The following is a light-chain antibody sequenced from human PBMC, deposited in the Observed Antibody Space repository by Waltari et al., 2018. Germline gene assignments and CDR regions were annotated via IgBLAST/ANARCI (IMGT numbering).Light chain of an antibody. CDR3: QQYNNWPPTWT. CDR1: QSVSRN. Sequence: EIVMTQSPATLSVSPGERATLSCRASQSVSRNLAWYQQRPGQAPRLLIYGASTRATGIPARFSGSGSGTEFTLTISSLQSEDFAVYYCQQYNNWPPTWTFGQGTKVEIK. J-gene: IGKJ1*01. CDR2: GAS. V-gene: IGKV3-15*01.